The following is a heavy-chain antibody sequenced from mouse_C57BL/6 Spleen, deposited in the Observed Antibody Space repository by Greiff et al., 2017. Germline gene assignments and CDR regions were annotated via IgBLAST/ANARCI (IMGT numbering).Heavy chain of an antibody. Sequence: EVKLMESEGGLVQPGSSMKLSCTASGFTFSDYYMAWVRQVPEKGLEWVANINYDGSSTYYLDSLKSRFIISRDNAKNILYLQMSSLKSEDTATYYCARSYYSNSPYFDVWGTGTTVTVSS. V-gene: IGHV5-16*01. CDR1: GFTFSDYY. CDR3: ARSYYSNSPYFDV. CDR2: INYDGSST. J-gene: IGHJ1*03. D-gene: IGHD2-5*01.